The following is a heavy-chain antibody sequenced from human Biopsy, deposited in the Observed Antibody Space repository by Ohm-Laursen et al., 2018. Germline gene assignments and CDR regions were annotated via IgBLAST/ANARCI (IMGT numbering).Heavy chain of an antibody. Sequence: GTLSLTCTVSGSSIKSYYWNWIRQSPGKGLEWIGFIYYTGHTNYNPSLKSRATISVDTSKNQFSLKVISVTAADTAVYYCARLTGDPSYWGQGILVTVSS. CDR2: IYYTGHT. J-gene: IGHJ4*02. D-gene: IGHD7-27*01. V-gene: IGHV4-59*01. CDR3: ARLTGDPSY. CDR1: GSSIKSYY.